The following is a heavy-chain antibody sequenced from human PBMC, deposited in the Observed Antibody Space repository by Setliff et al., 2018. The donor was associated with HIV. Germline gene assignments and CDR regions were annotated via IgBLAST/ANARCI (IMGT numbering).Heavy chain of an antibody. CDR2: IVPLFGTT. CDR3: ASGSGYCTKGDCYIGVHRTPDKYYFDS. Sequence: RASVKVSCKASGGTFSSYAISWVRQAPGQGLEWMGGIVPLFGTTNYAQNFQGRLTITTDQIMTTAYMELTSLRSEDTAVYYCASGSGYCTKGDCYIGVHRTPDKYYFDSWGQGTLVTVSS. CDR1: GGTFSSYA. D-gene: IGHD2-8*01. J-gene: IGHJ4*02. V-gene: IGHV1-69*05.